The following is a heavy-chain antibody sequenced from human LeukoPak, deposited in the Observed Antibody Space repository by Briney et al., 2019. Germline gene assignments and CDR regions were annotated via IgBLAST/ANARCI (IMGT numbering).Heavy chain of an antibody. CDR2: INPNSGGT. J-gene: IGHJ4*02. CDR3: ARDRCSGGSCYSFFDY. V-gene: IGHV1-2*02. Sequence: ASVKVSCKASGYTFTSYDINWVRQATGQGLEWMGWINPNSGGTNYAQTFQGRVTMTRDTSISTAYMELSRLRSDDTAVYYCARDRCSGGSCYSFFDYWGQGTLVTVSS. D-gene: IGHD2-15*01. CDR1: GYTFTSYD.